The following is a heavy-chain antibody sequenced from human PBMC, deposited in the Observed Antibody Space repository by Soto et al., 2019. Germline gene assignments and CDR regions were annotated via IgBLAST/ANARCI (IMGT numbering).Heavy chain of an antibody. CDR1: GLTLRSYA. Sequence: EGQLLQSGGDLVLPGGSLRLSCAGSGLTLRSYAMTWIRQTPEKGLEWVSTISGRSAVPSYADSVNGRFAVSRDNSQNTVYLQMNSLRPDATATYYCAKGRPFTGGFDPWGQGSLVTVSS. D-gene: IGHD3-16*01. J-gene: IGHJ5*02. V-gene: IGHV3-23*01. CDR3: AKGRPFTGGFDP. CDR2: ISGRSAVP.